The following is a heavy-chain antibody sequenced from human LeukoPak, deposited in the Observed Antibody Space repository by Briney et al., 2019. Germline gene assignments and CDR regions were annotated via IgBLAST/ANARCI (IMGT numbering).Heavy chain of an antibody. CDR1: GGSISSYY. D-gene: IGHD6-19*01. J-gene: IGHJ4*02. CDR2: IYYSGST. Sequence: SETLSLTCTVSGGSISSYYWSWIRQPPGKGLEWIGYIYYSGSTNYNPSLKSRVTISVDTSKNQFSLKLSSVTAADTAVYYCARGHPRIAVAGTGLDYWGQGTLVTVSS. V-gene: IGHV4-59*08. CDR3: ARGHPRIAVAGTGLDY.